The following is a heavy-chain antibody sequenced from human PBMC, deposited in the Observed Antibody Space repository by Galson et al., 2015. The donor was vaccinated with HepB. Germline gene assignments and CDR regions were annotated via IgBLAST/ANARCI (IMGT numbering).Heavy chain of an antibody. Sequence: SVKASCKASGYTFTRYYIQWVRQAPGQGLEWMGIINPSGGSASYAQKFQGRVTMTRDTSTSTVYMELSSLRSEDTAVYYCARGVYCTDGVCHDYWGQGTLVTVSS. V-gene: IGHV1-46*01. CDR2: INPSGGSA. CDR3: ARGVYCTDGVCHDY. CDR1: GYTFTRYY. J-gene: IGHJ4*02. D-gene: IGHD2-8*01.